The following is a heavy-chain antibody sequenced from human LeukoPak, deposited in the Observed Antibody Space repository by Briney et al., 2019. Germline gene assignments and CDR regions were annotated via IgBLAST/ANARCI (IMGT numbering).Heavy chain of an antibody. Sequence: GGSLRLSCAASGFTFSIYTMHWVRQAPGQGLEWVARISEDGTYQHYTDSVKGRFTISRDNSKNMLYLQMNSLRAEDTAVYYCVKECRGGDGYNWGYWGQGTLVTVSS. CDR2: ISEDGTYQ. D-gene: IGHD5-24*01. CDR3: VKECRGGDGYNWGY. V-gene: IGHV3-30-3*01. J-gene: IGHJ4*02. CDR1: GFTFSIYT.